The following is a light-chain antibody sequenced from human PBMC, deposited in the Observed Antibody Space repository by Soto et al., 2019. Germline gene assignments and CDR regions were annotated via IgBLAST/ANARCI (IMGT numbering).Light chain of an antibody. CDR1: ASNVGTHF. CDR3: GTWDSGLTAGV. CDR2: DND. V-gene: IGLV1-51*01. Sequence: QSGLTQPPSVSAAPGQRVTISCSGSASNVGTHFVSWYQHLPGAAPKLLIYDNDERPSEIPDRFSGSKSDTSATLTITGLQTGDEADYYCGTWDSGLTAGVFGGGTKLTVL. J-gene: IGLJ2*01.